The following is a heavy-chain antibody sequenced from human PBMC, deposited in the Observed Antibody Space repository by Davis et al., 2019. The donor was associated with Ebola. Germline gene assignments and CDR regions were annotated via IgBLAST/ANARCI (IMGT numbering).Heavy chain of an antibody. V-gene: IGHV3-30-3*01. CDR1: GFTFDDYA. Sequence: GGSLRLSCAASGFTFDDYAMHWVRQAPGKGLEWVAVISYDGSNKYYADSVKGRFTISRDNSKNTLYLQMNSLRAEDTAVYYCARVGTGQQGPLGPWGKGTLVTVSS. J-gene: IGHJ5*02. CDR2: ISYDGSNK. D-gene: IGHD1-1*01. CDR3: ARVGTGQQGPLGP.